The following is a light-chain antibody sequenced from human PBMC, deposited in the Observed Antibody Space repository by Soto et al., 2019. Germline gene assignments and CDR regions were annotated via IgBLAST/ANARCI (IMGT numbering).Light chain of an antibody. CDR2: GAS. J-gene: IGKJ4*01. V-gene: IGKV3-20*01. Sequence: VTQSPATLSVSPGERAPFSCRASQSVSSNLAWYQQKPGQAPRLLIYGASIRATGIPARFSGSGSGTDFTLTISRLEPEDSAVYHCQQYGRSPLTFGGGTKVDIK. CDR3: QQYGRSPLT. CDR1: QSVSSN.